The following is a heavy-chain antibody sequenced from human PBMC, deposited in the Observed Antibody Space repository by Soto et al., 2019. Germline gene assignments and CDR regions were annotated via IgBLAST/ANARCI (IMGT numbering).Heavy chain of an antibody. CDR1: GFTFSSYS. J-gene: IGHJ6*02. Sequence: GGSLRLSCAASGFTFSSYSIHWVRQAPCKGLQSVAVISYDGINKYYADSVKGRFTISRDNSKNTLYLQMNSLRAEDTAVYYCGICGTPDFRGVVIPRRYYYSGMGVGGQGTKVTV. V-gene: IGHV3-30-3*01. D-gene: IGHD3-3*01. CDR2: ISYDGINK. CDR3: GICGTPDFRGVVIPRRYYYSGMGV.